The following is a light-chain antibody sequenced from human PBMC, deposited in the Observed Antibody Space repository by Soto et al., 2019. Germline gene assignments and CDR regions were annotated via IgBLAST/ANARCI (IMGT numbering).Light chain of an antibody. V-gene: IGKV3-15*01. J-gene: IGKJ5*01. CDR3: QQYHNWPPFT. Sequence: EIVMTQSPATLSVSPGERATLSSRASQSMSNNLAWYQQKPGQAPRLLIYGASTRYTGIPDRFSGSGSGTEFTLTISSLQSEDFAIYYCQQYHNWPPFTFGQGTRLEIK. CDR2: GAS. CDR1: QSMSNN.